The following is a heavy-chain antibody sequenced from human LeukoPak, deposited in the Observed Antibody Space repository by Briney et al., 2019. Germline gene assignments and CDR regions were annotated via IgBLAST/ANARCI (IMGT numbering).Heavy chain of an antibody. CDR3: ARSYFDVLTNYYMWLAP. V-gene: IGHV1-2*02. D-gene: IGHD3-9*01. J-gene: IGHJ5*02. Sequence: ASVKVSCKASGYTFTDYYIHWVRQTPRQGLEGMGWINLNSGDTYYAQNFQDRVTMTGDTSISTAYLELSSLTSDETAVLYCARSYFDVLTNYYMWLAPWGQGTLVTVSS. CDR1: GYTFTDYY. CDR2: INLNSGDT.